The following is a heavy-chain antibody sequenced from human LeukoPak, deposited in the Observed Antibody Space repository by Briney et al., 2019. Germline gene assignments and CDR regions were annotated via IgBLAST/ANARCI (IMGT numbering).Heavy chain of an antibody. D-gene: IGHD6-19*01. CDR1: GFTLSSNY. Sequence: GGSLRLSCAASGFTLSSNYMSWVRQAPGKGLEWVSVIYSGGSTYYADSVKGRFTISRDNSKNTLYLPMNSLRAEDTAVYYCARVGGYSSGPDYWGQGTLVTVSS. J-gene: IGHJ4*02. CDR2: IYSGGST. CDR3: ARVGGYSSGPDY. V-gene: IGHV3-53*01.